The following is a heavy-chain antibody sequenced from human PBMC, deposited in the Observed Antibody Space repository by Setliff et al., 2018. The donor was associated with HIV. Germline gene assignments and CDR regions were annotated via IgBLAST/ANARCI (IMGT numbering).Heavy chain of an antibody. CDR1: GGSFSGYY. V-gene: IGHV4-34*01. J-gene: IGHJ6*02. Sequence: SETLSLTCAVYGGSFSGYYWSWIRQPPGKGLEWIGEINHSGSTNYNPSLKSRVTISVDTSKNQFSLKLSSVTAADTAVYYCARGAIAVAGISHYYYGMDVWGQGTTVTVSS. CDR3: ARGAIAVAGISHYYYGMDV. D-gene: IGHD6-19*01. CDR2: INHSGST.